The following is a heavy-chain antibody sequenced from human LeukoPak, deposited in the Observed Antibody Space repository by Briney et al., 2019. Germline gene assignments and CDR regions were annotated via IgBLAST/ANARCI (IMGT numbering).Heavy chain of an antibody. CDR1: GGTFSSYA. J-gene: IGHJ4*02. Sequence: ASVKVSCKASGGTFSSYAISWVRQAPGQGLEWMGIINPSGGSTSYAQKFQGRVTMTRDMSTSTVYMELSSLRSEDTAVYYCAREVDTAMATDYWGQGTLVTVSS. CDR3: AREVDTAMATDY. D-gene: IGHD5-18*01. V-gene: IGHV1-46*01. CDR2: INPSGGST.